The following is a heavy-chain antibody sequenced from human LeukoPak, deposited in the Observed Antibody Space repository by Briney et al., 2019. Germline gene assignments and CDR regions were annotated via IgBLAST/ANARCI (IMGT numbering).Heavy chain of an antibody. CDR3: ARDHTHSGYDLAGY. D-gene: IGHD5-12*01. V-gene: IGHV3-21*01. Sequence: PGGSLRLSCAASGFTFSSYSMNWVRQAPGKGLEWVSSISSSSSYIYYADSVKGRFTISRDNAKNSLYLQMNGLRAEDTAVYYCARDHTHSGYDLAGYWGQGTLVTVSS. CDR1: GFTFSSYS. CDR2: ISSSSSYI. J-gene: IGHJ4*02.